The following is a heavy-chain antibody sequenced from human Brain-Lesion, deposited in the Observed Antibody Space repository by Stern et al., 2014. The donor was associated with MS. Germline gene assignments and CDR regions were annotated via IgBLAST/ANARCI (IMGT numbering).Heavy chain of an antibody. CDR2: VYYSGSI. CDR3: ARNPALWYFDL. V-gene: IGHV4-31*03. J-gene: IGHJ2*01. CDR1: GGSVSSGGYF. D-gene: IGHD3-3*02. Sequence: QVQLGQSGPGLVKPLQTLSLTCTVSGGSVSSGGYFRNWIRQHPGKGLEWIGHVYYSGSIAYNPSLKSRVTISVDTSKNQFSLRLRSVTAADTAVYYCARNPALWYFDLWGRGTLAAVSS.